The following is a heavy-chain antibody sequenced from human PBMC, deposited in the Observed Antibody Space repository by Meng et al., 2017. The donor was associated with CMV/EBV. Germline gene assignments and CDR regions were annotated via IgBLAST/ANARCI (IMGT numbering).Heavy chain of an antibody. CDR2: MNPNSGNT. D-gene: IGHD3-3*01. CDR1: GYTFTSYD. CDR3: ARRSVVVPAAPWTYYDFWSGYYTEGYYYYGMDV. V-gene: IGHV1-8*03. J-gene: IGHJ6*02. Sequence: ASVKVSCKASGYTFTSYDINWVRQATGQGLGWMGWMNPNSGNTDYAQKFQGRVTITRNTSISTAYMELSSLRSEDTAVYYCARRSVVVPAAPWTYYDFWSGYYTEGYYYYGMDVWGQGTTVTVSS.